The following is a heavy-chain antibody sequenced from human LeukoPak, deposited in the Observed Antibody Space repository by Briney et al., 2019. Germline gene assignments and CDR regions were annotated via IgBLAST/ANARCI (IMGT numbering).Heavy chain of an antibody. V-gene: IGHV2-5*02. CDR3: VRMEVAGSGDCAFDI. J-gene: IGHJ3*02. CDR1: GFSLTTSGVS. D-gene: IGHD6-19*01. Sequence: TLSLTCTFSGFSLTTSGVSVGWIRQPPGKALEWLALIYWDDDKRYSPSLKSRLTITKDTSKNHVVLIMTNMDPVDTATNYCVRMEVAGSGDCAFDIWGQGTMVTVPS. CDR2: IYWDDDK.